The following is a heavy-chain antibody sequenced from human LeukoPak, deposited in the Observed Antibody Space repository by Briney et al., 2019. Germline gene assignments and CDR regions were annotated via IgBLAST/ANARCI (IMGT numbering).Heavy chain of an antibody. CDR1: GFTFSSYS. J-gene: IGHJ4*02. D-gene: IGHD3-16*02. CDR2: ISSSSSTI. CDR3: AKGFYHYFDY. V-gene: IGHV3-48*01. Sequence: GGSLRLSCAASGFTFSSYSMDWVRQAPGKGLEWVSYISSSSSTIYYADSVKGRFTISRDNAKNSLYLQMNSLRAEDTALYYCAKGFYHYFDYWGQGTLVTVSS.